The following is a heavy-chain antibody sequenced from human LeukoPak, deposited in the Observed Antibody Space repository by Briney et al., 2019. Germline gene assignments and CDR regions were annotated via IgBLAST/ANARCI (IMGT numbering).Heavy chain of an antibody. CDR1: GFSFNTYA. D-gene: IGHD3-9*01. V-gene: IGHV3-23*01. CDR3: AKVRTTGYSTFDY. Sequence: GGSLRLSCVASGFSFNTYAMSWVRQAPGKGLERVSGFTTAGDTTHYADSVKGRFTVSRDNSKNTLYLEMNSLRADDTAVYFCAKVRTTGYSTFDYWGQGTLVTVSS. J-gene: IGHJ4*02. CDR2: FTTAGDTT.